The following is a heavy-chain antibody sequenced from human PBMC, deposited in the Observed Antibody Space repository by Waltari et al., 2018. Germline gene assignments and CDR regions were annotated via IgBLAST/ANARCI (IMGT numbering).Heavy chain of an antibody. V-gene: IGHV4-59*01. J-gene: IGHJ4*02. Sequence: QVQLQESGPGLVKPSETLSLTCTVSGGSISSYYWSWIRPPPGKGLEWIGYIYYSGSTNYNPSLKSRVTISVDTSKNQFSLKLSSVTAADTAVYYCARGYSGSWAPGYYFDYWGQGTLVTVSS. CDR3: ARGYSGSWAPGYYFDY. CDR2: IYYSGST. D-gene: IGHD6-13*01. CDR1: GGSISSYY.